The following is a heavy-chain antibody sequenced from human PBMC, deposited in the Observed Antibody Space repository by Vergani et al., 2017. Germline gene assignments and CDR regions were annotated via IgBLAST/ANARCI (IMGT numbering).Heavy chain of an antibody. V-gene: IGHV3-30*03. CDR3: ARDGNDIVFSSGDYSRLLYY. CDR2: ISKDGTHD. J-gene: IGHJ4*02. D-gene: IGHD3-22*01. CDR1: GFGFKNFA. Sequence: QVSLVESGGGVVQPGRSLTLTCSASGFGFKNFAMHWVRQAPGKGLEWVATISKDGTHDYYEPSVRGRFAVSRDNFKNTMYLQMDRPTTADTAVYFCARDGNDIVFSSGDYSRLLYYWGQGILVTVSS.